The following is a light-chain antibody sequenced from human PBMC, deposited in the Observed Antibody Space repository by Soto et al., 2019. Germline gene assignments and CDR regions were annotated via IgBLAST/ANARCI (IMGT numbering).Light chain of an antibody. J-gene: IGLJ1*01. CDR3: SSYTTSDTYV. CDR2: DVS. V-gene: IGLV2-14*01. CDR1: SSDVGAYNY. Sequence: QSALTQPASVSGSPGQSIAISFTGTSSDVGAYNYVSWYQQHPGKAPKLMIYDVSNRPSGVSDRFSGSKSGNTASLTISGLQAEDEADYYCSSYTTSDTYVFGSGTKVTVL.